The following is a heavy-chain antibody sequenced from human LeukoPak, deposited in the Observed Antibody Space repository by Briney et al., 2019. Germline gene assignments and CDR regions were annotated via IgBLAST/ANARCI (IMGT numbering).Heavy chain of an antibody. Sequence: PSETLSLTRTVSGGSLSSYYWTWIRQPPGKGLEWIGYIYYSGSTNYNPSLKSRVTISVDTSKNQFSLKLSSVTAADTAVYYCARVEPYSLGPYGMDVWGQGTTVTVSS. CDR2: IYYSGST. J-gene: IGHJ6*02. D-gene: IGHD1-1*01. V-gene: IGHV4-59*01. CDR3: ARVEPYSLGPYGMDV. CDR1: GGSLSSYY.